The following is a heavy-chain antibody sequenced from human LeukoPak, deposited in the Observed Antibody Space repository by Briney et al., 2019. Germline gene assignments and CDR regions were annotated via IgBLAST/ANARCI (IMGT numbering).Heavy chain of an antibody. CDR2: ISSSSSTI. J-gene: IGHJ3*02. D-gene: IGHD3-22*01. CDR1: GFNFSSFE. CDR3: ARDNDYYDSSWFRAFDI. Sequence: GGSLRLSCTASGFNFSSFEMNWVRQAPGKGLEWVSYISSSSSTIYYADSVKGRFTISRDNAKNSLYLQMNSLRAEDTAVYYCARDNDYYDSSWFRAFDIWGQGTMVTVSS. V-gene: IGHV3-48*03.